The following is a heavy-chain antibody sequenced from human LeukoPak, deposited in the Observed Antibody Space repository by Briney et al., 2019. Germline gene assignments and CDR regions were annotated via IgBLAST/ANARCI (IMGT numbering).Heavy chain of an antibody. J-gene: IGHJ5*02. CDR1: GVSISSSDYY. Sequence: SETLSLTCTVSGVSISSSDYYWGWIRQPPGKGLEWIGSIYYSGSTYYNPSLKSRVTISVDTSKNQFSLKLSSVTAADTAVYYCARHISSYGGSLYPDPWGQGTLVTVSS. CDR3: ARHISSYGGSLYPDP. V-gene: IGHV4-39*01. CDR2: IYYSGST. D-gene: IGHD6-13*01.